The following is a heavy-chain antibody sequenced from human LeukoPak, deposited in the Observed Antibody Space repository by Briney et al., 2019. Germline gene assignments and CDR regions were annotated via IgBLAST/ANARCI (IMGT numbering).Heavy chain of an antibody. D-gene: IGHD3-3*01. CDR3: ARQSLPDFWSGSSWYFDL. V-gene: IGHV1-46*01. CDR1: GYTFTSYY. Sequence: ASVKDSCKASGYTFTSYYMHWVRQAPGQGLEWMGIINPSGGSTSYAQKFQGRVTMTRDTSTSTVYMELSSLRSEDTAVYYCARQSLPDFWSGSSWYFDLWGRGTLVTVSS. J-gene: IGHJ2*01. CDR2: INPSGGST.